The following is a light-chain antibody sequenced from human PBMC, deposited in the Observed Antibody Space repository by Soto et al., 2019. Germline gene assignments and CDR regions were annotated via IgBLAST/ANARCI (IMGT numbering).Light chain of an antibody. CDR1: QSISKD. CDR2: DAS. Sequence: DIQMTQSPSSLYASVGDRVTITCRASQSISKDLNWYQQKPGEAPMLLIYDASTLQGGVPSRFSGAVSGTDFTLTISNLQPEDFATYFCQQSYSTPWTFGLGTKVDI. J-gene: IGKJ1*01. CDR3: QQSYSTPWT. V-gene: IGKV1-39*01.